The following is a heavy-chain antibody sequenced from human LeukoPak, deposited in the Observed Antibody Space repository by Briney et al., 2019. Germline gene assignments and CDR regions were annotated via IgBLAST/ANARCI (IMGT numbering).Heavy chain of an antibody. Sequence: PGGSLRLSCAVSGFAFGSEAMSWIRQAPGKGLEWVSYISSSGSTIYYADSVKGRFTFSRDNAMNSLFLQMNSLRAEDTAVYYCARDVHGGAFDYWGQGTLVTVSS. CDR3: ARDVHGGAFDY. V-gene: IGHV3-48*04. D-gene: IGHD4-23*01. J-gene: IGHJ4*02. CDR1: GFAFGSEA. CDR2: ISSSGSTI.